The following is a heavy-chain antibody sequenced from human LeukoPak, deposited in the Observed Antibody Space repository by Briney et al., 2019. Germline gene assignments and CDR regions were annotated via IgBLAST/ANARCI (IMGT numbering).Heavy chain of an antibody. CDR3: ARDPPGRPYSSSSYG. CDR1: GYTFTSYD. V-gene: IGHV1-8*03. J-gene: IGHJ4*02. Sequence: ASVKVSCKASGYTFTSYDINWVRQATGQGLEWMGWMNPNSGNTGYAQKFQGRVTITADKSTSTAYMELSSLRSEDTAVYYCARDPPGRPYSSSSYGWGQGTLVTVSS. CDR2: MNPNSGNT. D-gene: IGHD6-6*01.